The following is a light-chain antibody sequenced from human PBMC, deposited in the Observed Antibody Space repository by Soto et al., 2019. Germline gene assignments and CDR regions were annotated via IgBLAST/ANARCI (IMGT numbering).Light chain of an antibody. V-gene: IGLV7-43*01. CDR3: LLYYGGPVV. CDR2: NTS. J-gene: IGLJ2*01. Sequence: QTVVTQEPSLTVSPGGTVTLTCGSSTGAVTSGYYPNWFQQKPGQAPRALIYNTSNKHSWTPTRFSGSLLGGKAALTLSGVQPEDEAEYYCLLYYGGPVVFGGGTKLTVL. CDR1: TGAVTSGYY.